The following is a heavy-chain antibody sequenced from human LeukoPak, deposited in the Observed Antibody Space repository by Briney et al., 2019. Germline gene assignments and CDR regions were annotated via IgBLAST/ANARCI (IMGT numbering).Heavy chain of an antibody. V-gene: IGHV1-2*06. CDR1: GYTFTGYY. CDR2: INPNSGGA. Sequence: ASVKVSCKASGYTFTGYYIHWVRQAPGQGLEWMGRINPNSGGANYAQKFQGRVTMTRDTSISTAYMELSRLRSDDTAVYYCAREKGGRDTAMTPDAFDVWGQGTMVTVSS. D-gene: IGHD5-18*01. CDR3: AREKGGRDTAMTPDAFDV. J-gene: IGHJ3*01.